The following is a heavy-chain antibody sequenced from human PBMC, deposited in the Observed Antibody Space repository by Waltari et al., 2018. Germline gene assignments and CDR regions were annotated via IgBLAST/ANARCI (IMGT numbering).Heavy chain of an antibody. J-gene: IGHJ4*02. V-gene: IGHV3-23*01. CDR3: ARDPLNDYGGWDDY. CDR2: ISGSGGNT. CDR1: GVIFTSNV. D-gene: IGHD4-17*01. Sequence: EVQLLESGGTLVQPGGSLRVSFAASGVIFTSNVFSWVRQAPGKGLEWVSSISGSGGNTYYAESVRGRFTISRDNSKNTVFLQMNSLRVDDTAVYYCARDPLNDYGGWDDYWGQGTLVTVSS.